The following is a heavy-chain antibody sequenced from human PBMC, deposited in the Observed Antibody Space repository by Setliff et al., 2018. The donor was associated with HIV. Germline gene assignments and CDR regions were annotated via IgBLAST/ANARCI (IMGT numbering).Heavy chain of an antibody. CDR3: ARAPKRVYYYGSGTYLHDAFDI. V-gene: IGHV1-18*01. J-gene: IGHJ3*02. Sequence: ASVKVSCKTSGYIFISYGFSWVRQAPGQGLEWMGWISAYNGNTNYAQKLQGRVTMTTDTSTSTAYMELRNLRSDDTAVYYCARAPKRVYYYGSGTYLHDAFDIWGQGTMVTVSS. CDR2: ISAYNGNT. D-gene: IGHD3-10*01. CDR1: GYIFISYG.